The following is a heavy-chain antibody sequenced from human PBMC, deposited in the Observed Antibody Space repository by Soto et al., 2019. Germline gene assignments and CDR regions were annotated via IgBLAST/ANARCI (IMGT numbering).Heavy chain of an antibody. J-gene: IGHJ6*02. Sequence: EVQLLESGGGLVQPGGSLRLSCSASGFTFSSYAMSWVRQAPGKGLEWVSAISGTGGSTYYAESVKGRFTISRDNSRTTLYLQMNSLRAEDTAVYYCAREVWDGGWPKYYYNGMDVWGQGTTVTVS. V-gene: IGHV3-23*01. CDR1: GFTFSSYA. D-gene: IGHD6-19*01. CDR3: AREVWDGGWPKYYYNGMDV. CDR2: ISGTGGST.